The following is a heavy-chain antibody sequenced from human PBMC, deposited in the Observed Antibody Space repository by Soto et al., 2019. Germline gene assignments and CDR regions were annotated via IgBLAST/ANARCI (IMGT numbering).Heavy chain of an antibody. V-gene: IGHV4-59*03. CDR3: AAIGKYYDYV. Sequence: SETLSLTCTVSGGSISSYYWSWIRQPPGKGLEWIGSIYYSGSTNYNPSLKSRVTISVDTSTDTAYIELSRLRSEDTAVYYCAAIGKYYDYVWGQGTLVTVSS. CDR1: GGSISSYY. J-gene: IGHJ4*02. CDR2: IYYSGST. D-gene: IGHD3-16*01.